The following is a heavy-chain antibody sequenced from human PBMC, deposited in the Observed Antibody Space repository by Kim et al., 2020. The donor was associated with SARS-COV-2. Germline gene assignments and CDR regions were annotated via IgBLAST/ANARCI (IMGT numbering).Heavy chain of an antibody. CDR1: GGSISSSSYY. CDR2: ISYSGST. D-gene: IGHD3-10*01. Sequence: SETLSLTCTVSGGSISSSSYYWGWIRQPPGKGLEWIGSISYSGSTYYNPSLKSRVTIYVDTSKNQFSLKLNSVTAADTAVYYCARQFRGNSPLFDYWGQGTLVTVSS. CDR3: ARQFRGNSPLFDY. V-gene: IGHV4-39*01. J-gene: IGHJ4*02.